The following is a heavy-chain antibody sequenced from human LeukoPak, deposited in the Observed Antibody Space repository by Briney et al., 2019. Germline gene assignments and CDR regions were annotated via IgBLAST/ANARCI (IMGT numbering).Heavy chain of an antibody. Sequence: GGSLRLSCAASGFTFSSYGMHWVRQAPGKGLEWVAVISYDGSNKYYADSVKGRFTISRDNSKNTLYLQMNGLRAEDTAVYYCANGARYSGYDWDYYYYYMDVWGKGTTVTVSS. CDR3: ANGARYSGYDWDYYYYYMDV. D-gene: IGHD5-12*01. CDR2: ISYDGSNK. V-gene: IGHV3-30*18. J-gene: IGHJ6*03. CDR1: GFTFSSYG.